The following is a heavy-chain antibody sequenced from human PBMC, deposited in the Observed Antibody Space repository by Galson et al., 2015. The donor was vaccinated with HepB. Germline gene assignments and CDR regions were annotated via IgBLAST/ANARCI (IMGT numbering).Heavy chain of an antibody. Sequence: SLRLSCAASGFTFSSYAMHWVRQALGKGLECVAVISYDGSNKYYADSVRGRFTISRDNSKNTLYLQMNSLRADDTAVYYCAKEGCTNGVCMDYWGQGTLVTVSS. D-gene: IGHD2-8*01. V-gene: IGHV3-30*04. CDR1: GFTFSSYA. J-gene: IGHJ4*02. CDR3: AKEGCTNGVCMDY. CDR2: ISYDGSNK.